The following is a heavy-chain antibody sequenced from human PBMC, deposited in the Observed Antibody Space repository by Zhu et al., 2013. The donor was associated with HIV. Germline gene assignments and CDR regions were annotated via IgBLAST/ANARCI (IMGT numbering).Heavy chain of an antibody. J-gene: IGHJ4*02. CDR2: IVVGSGNT. V-gene: IGHV1-58*01. Sequence: QMQLVQSGPEVKKPGTSVKVSCKASGFTFTSSAVQWVRQARGQRLEWIGWIVVGSGNTNYAQKFQGRVTITADKSTSTAYMELSSLRSEDTAVYYCARDPQRWPNIGFDYWGRGNPGHRLL. CDR3: ARDPQRWPNIGFDY. CDR1: GFTFTSSA.